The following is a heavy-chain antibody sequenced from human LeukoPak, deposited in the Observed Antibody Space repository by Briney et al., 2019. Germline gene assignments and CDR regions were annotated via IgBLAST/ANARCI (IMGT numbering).Heavy chain of an antibody. Sequence: HVASVKVSCRPSGYTFTTYAINWVRQAPGLGLEWMGWINTYNGNTNYAQKLQGRVTMTTDTSTSTAYMELRSLRSDDTAVYYCARDNLVVVPAATSWWFDPWGQGTLVTVSS. CDR1: GYTFTTYA. V-gene: IGHV1-18*01. D-gene: IGHD2-2*01. J-gene: IGHJ5*02. CDR3: ARDNLVVVPAATSWWFDP. CDR2: INTYNGNT.